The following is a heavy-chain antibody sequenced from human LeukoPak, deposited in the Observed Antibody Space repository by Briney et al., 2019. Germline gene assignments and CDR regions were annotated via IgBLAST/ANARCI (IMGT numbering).Heavy chain of an antibody. CDR1: GFTFSSYA. CDR3: ADRGCSSTSCPDY. D-gene: IGHD2-2*01. J-gene: IGHJ4*02. CDR2: ISGSGGST. Sequence: GGSLRLSCAASGFTFSSYAMSWVRQAPGKGLEWVSAISGSGGSTYYADSVKGRFTISRDNSKNTLYLQMNSLRAEDTAVYYCADRGCSSTSCPDYWGQGTLVTVSS. V-gene: IGHV3-23*01.